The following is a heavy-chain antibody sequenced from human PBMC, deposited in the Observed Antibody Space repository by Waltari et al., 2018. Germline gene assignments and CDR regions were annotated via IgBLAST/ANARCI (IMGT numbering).Heavy chain of an antibody. CDR2: IYSGGST. V-gene: IGHV3-53*01. D-gene: IGHD1-26*01. CDR1: GFTAIRHY. J-gene: IGHJ4*02. CDR3: ARTTKYYFDY. Sequence: EVQLVESGGGLIQPGGSLRLSCAASGFTAIRHYMSWVRQAPGKGLEWVSVIYSGGSTYYADSVKGRFTISRDNSKNTLYLQMNSLRAEDTAVYYCARTTKYYFDYWGQGTLVTVSS.